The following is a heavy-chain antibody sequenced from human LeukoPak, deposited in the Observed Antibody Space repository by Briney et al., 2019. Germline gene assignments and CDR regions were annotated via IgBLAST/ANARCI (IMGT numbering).Heavy chain of an antibody. CDR3: ARAFLTRTPYSGSYYTGFDY. Sequence: SVKVSCKASGGTFSSYAISWVRRAPGQGLEWMGRIIPIFGTANYAQKFQGRVTITTDESTSTAYMELSSLRSEDTAVYYCARAFLTRTPYSGSYYTGFDYWGQGTLVTVSS. CDR2: IIPIFGTA. CDR1: GGTFSSYA. D-gene: IGHD1-26*01. J-gene: IGHJ4*02. V-gene: IGHV1-69*05.